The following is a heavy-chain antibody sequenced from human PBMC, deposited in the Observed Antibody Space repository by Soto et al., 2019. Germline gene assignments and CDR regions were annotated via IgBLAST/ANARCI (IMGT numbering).Heavy chain of an antibody. Sequence: GGSLRLSCAASGFTVSSNYMSWVRQAPGKGLEWVSVIYSGGSTYYADSVKGRFTISRDNSKNTLYLQMNSLRAEDTAVYYCARDPLYYDFWSGPHPLGMDVWGQGTTVTVSS. CDR1: GFTVSSNY. V-gene: IGHV3-66*01. J-gene: IGHJ6*02. CDR2: IYSGGST. D-gene: IGHD3-3*01. CDR3: ARDPLYYDFWSGPHPLGMDV.